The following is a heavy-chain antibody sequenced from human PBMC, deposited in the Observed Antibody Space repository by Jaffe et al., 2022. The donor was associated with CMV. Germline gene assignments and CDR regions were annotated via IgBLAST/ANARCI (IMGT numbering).Heavy chain of an antibody. CDR3: ARERGGDYGDLSDAFDI. D-gene: IGHD4-17*01. CDR1: GFTFSSYS. Sequence: EVQLVESGGGLVKPGGSLRLSCAASGFTFSSYSMNWVRQAPGKGLEWVSSISSSSSYIYYADSVKGRFTISRDNAKNSLYLQMNSLRAEDTAVYYCARERGGDYGDLSDAFDIWGQGTMVTVSS. V-gene: IGHV3-21*01. CDR2: ISSSSSYI. J-gene: IGHJ3*02.